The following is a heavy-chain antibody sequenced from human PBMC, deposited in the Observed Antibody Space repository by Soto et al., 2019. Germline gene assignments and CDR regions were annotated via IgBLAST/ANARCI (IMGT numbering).Heavy chain of an antibody. D-gene: IGHD3-3*01. Sequence: SETPSPTCAVHGASVNGHYWTWIRPPPGKGLEWIGEINHTVGTHYNPSLKSRVTMSVDTSTNQFSLRLSSVTAADMAIYYCAIRITVFGLLIPPFDPWGQGTQVTVSS. J-gene: IGHJ5*02. V-gene: IGHV4-34*01. CDR3: AIRITVFGLLIPPFDP. CDR1: GASVNGHY. CDR2: INHTVGT.